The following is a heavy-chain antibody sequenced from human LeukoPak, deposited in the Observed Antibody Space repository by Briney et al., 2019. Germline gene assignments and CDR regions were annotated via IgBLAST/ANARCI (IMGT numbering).Heavy chain of an antibody. CDR3: ASTTSTRDAFDI. V-gene: IGHV3-21*01. J-gene: IGHJ3*02. CDR2: ISSSSSYI. D-gene: IGHD1-26*01. Sequence: GGSLRLSCAASGFTFSSYSMNWVRQAPGKGLEWVSSISSSSSYIYYTDSVKGRFTISRDNAKNSLYLQMNSLRAEDTAVYYCASTTSTRDAFDIWGQGTMVTVSS. CDR1: GFTFSSYS.